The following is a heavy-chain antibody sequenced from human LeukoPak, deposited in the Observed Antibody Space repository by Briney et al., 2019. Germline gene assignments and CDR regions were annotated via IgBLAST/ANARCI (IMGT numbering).Heavy chain of an antibody. CDR2: IYYSGST. D-gene: IGHD3-22*01. CDR3: ASKVVITQYYFDY. Sequence: SETLSLTSTVSGGSISSSSYYWGWIRQPPGKGLEWIGSIYYSGSTYYNPSLKSRVTISVNTSKNQFSLKLSSVTAAETAVYYCASKVVITQYYFDYWGQGTLVTVSS. CDR1: GGSISSSSYY. V-gene: IGHV4-39*01. J-gene: IGHJ4*02.